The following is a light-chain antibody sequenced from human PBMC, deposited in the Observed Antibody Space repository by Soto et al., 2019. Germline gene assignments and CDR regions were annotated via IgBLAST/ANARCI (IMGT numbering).Light chain of an antibody. J-gene: IGKJ2*01. CDR3: QQYGRSPYT. CDR2: GAS. CDR1: QSVSGIY. V-gene: IGKV3-20*01. Sequence: IVLTQSPGTLSLSPGDRATLSCRASQSVSGIYLAWYQQKPGQAPRLLIHGASSRATGIPDRFSGSGSGTDFTLNISRVQPEDFAVYYCQQYGRSPYTFGQGTKLEV.